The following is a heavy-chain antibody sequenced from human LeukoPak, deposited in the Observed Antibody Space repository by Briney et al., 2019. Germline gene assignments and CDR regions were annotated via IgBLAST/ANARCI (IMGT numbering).Heavy chain of an antibody. D-gene: IGHD5-24*01. Sequence: GGSLRLSCTASGFTFSITYMAWVRQAPGKGLEWVSVIYGGGDAYYADSVKGRFTIARDNSKKTLSLQMNSLRAEDTAVYYCAFERWLQPYWGQGTLVTVSS. J-gene: IGHJ4*02. CDR2: IYGGGDA. CDR1: GFTFSITY. CDR3: AFERWLQPY. V-gene: IGHV3-66*01.